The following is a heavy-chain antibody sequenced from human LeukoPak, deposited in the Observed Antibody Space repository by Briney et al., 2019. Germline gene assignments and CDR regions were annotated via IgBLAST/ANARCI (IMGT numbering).Heavy chain of an antibody. CDR2: ISSSSSTI. D-gene: IGHD3-3*01. CDR3: ARDRPHYDFWSGKYYNWFDP. CDR1: GFTFSSYS. V-gene: IGHV3-48*01. J-gene: IGHJ5*02. Sequence: PGGSLRLSCAASGFTFSSYSVNWVRQAPGKGLEWVSYISSSSSTIYYADSVKGRFTISRDNAKNSLYLQMNSLRAEDTAVYYCARDRPHYDFWSGKYYNWFDPWGQGTLVTVSS.